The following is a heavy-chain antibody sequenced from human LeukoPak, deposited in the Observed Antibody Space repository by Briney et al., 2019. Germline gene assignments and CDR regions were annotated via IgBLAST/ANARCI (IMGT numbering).Heavy chain of an antibody. Sequence: PGRSLRRSCAASGFTFSSYAMHWVRQAPGKGLEWVAVISYDGNNKYYADSVKGRFTISRDNSKNTLYLQMNSLRAEDTAVYYCARDPMTTVSLLFFQHWGQGTLVTVSS. CDR1: GFTFSSYA. J-gene: IGHJ1*01. CDR3: ARDPMTTVSLLFFQH. D-gene: IGHD4-17*01. CDR2: ISYDGNNK. V-gene: IGHV3-30-3*01.